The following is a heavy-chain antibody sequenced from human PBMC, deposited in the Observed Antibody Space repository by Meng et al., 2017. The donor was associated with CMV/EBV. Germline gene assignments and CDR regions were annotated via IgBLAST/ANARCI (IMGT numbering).Heavy chain of an antibody. CDR2: IYYSGST. Sequence: QLPLPESGPGLLKPSGTLSSAFTGSGGSISSSSYYWGWIRKPPGKGLEWIGSIYYSGSTYYNPSLKSRVTISVDTSKNQFSLKLSSVTAADTAVYYCARDYGDLRQDYWGQGTLVTVSS. CDR3: ARDYGDLRQDY. J-gene: IGHJ4*02. V-gene: IGHV4-39*07. CDR1: GGSISSSSYY. D-gene: IGHD4-17*01.